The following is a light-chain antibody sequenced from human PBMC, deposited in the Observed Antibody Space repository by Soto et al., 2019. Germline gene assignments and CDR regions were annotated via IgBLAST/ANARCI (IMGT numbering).Light chain of an antibody. CDR1: SSDVGGFSF. V-gene: IGLV2-14*01. Sequence: QSVLPQPASVSGSPGQSITLSCTGSSSDVGGFSFVSWYQQYPGKAPQLIIYDVSNRPSGVSNRFSGSKSGNTASLTISGLQAEDEADYYCTSYRSSSTLGVFGTGTKVTVL. CDR3: TSYRSSSTLGV. J-gene: IGLJ1*01. CDR2: DVS.